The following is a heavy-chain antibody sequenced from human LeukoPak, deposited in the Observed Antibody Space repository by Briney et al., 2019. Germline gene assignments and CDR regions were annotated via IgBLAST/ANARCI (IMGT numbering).Heavy chain of an antibody. Sequence: PSETLSLTCTVSGGSISSSSYYWGWIRQPPGKGLEWIGSIYYSGSTYYNPSLKSRVTISVDTSKNQFSLKLSSVTAADTAVYYCARDQRDGSLRYFDSPHWFDPWGQGTLVTVSS. CDR2: IYYSGST. CDR3: ARDQRDGSLRYFDSPHWFDP. V-gene: IGHV4-39*07. D-gene: IGHD3-9*01. J-gene: IGHJ5*02. CDR1: GGSISSSSYY.